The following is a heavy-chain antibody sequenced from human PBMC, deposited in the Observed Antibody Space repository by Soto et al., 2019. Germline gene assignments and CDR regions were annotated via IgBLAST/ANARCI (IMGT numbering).Heavy chain of an antibody. D-gene: IGHD3-22*01. CDR2: IYYSGST. Sequence: QVQLQESGPGLVKPSQTLSLTCTVSGGSISSGDYYWSWIRQPPGKGLEWIGYIYYSGSTYYNPSLESLVTISVDTSTNQFSLKLSSVTAADTAVYYCAREVYYYDSSGYYRRFDYWGQGTLVTVSS. CDR3: AREVYYYDSSGYYRRFDY. V-gene: IGHV4-30-4*01. CDR1: GGSISSGDYY. J-gene: IGHJ4*02.